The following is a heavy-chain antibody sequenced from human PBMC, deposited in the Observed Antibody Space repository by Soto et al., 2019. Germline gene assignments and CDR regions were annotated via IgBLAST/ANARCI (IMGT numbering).Heavy chain of an antibody. J-gene: IGHJ4*02. V-gene: IGHV3-23*01. CDR1: GFTFSSYA. D-gene: IGHD3-9*01. CDR3: AKSPGGLYYDILTGYRLYFDY. Sequence: GGSLRLSCAASGFTFSSYAMSWVRQAPGKGLEWVSAISGSGGSTYYADSVKGRFTISRDNSKNTLYLQMNSLRAEDTAVYYCAKSPGGLYYDILTGYRLYFDYWGRGTLVTVSS. CDR2: ISGSGGST.